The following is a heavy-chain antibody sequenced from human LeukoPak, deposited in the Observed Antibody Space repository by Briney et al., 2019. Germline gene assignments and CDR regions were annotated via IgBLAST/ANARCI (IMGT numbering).Heavy chain of an antibody. CDR2: IVVGSGNT. CDR3: ARAGGWAREDYKGDAFDI. Sequence: GTSVKVSCKASGFTFTSSDVQWVRQARGQRLEWIGWIVVGSGNTNYAQKFQERVTITRDMSTSTAYMELSSLRSEDTAVYYCARAGGWAREDYKGDAFDIWGQGTMVTVSS. V-gene: IGHV1-58*01. CDR1: GFTFTSSD. D-gene: IGHD6-19*01. J-gene: IGHJ3*02.